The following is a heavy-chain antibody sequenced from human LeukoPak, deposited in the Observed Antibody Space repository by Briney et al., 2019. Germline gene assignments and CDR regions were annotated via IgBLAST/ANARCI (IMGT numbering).Heavy chain of an antibody. J-gene: IGHJ2*01. V-gene: IGHV3-66*04. CDR2: IYSGGST. CDR3: AKQRAYWYFDL. Sequence: GGSLRLSCAASGFTFSSNYVSWVRQAPGKGLEWVSVIYSGGSTYYADSVKGRFTISRDNSKNTLYLQMNSLRAEDTAVYYCAKQRAYWYFDLWGRGTLVTVSS. CDR1: GFTFSSNY.